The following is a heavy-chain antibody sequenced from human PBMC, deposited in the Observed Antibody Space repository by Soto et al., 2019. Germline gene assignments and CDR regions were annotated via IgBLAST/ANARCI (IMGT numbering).Heavy chain of an antibody. V-gene: IGHV1-69*13. J-gene: IGHJ4*02. Sequence: GASVKVSCKASGGTFSTFGISWVRQAPGQGLEWMGGIIPFFGTARYSQKFEDRITITADESTNTVYMDLRSLTSEDTAVYYCARVEASRILPPDYWGQGTLVTVSS. CDR3: ARVEASRILPPDY. CDR2: IIPFFGTA. CDR1: GGTFSTFG. D-gene: IGHD2-2*01.